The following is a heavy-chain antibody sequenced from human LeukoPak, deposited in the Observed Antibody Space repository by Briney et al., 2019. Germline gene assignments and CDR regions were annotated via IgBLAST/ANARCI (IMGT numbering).Heavy chain of an antibody. D-gene: IGHD3-10*01. CDR3: AKNLQYFGSGTSPFDR. CDR1: GFTFSSDP. Sequence: PGGALRLSCAPPGFTFSSDPMSGVRQALGEGVGGVSGVSDSADRTYYGDSVKGRFTISRGNSKNTLYLQMNGLGAEDTALYYCAKNLQYFGSGTSPFDRWGQGTLLTVSS. V-gene: IGHV3-23*01. J-gene: IGHJ4*02. CDR2: VSDSADRT.